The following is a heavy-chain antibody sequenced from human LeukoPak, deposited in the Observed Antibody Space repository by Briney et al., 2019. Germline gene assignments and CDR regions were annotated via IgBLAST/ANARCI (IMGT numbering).Heavy chain of an antibody. CDR1: GFTFSSYA. CDR3: AKTNTYTSGWYMNY. CDR2: ISGSGGGT. V-gene: IGHV3-23*01. D-gene: IGHD6-19*01. Sequence: GGSLRLSCAASGFTFSSYAMSWVRQAPGKGLEWVSAISGSGGGTYYADSVKGRFTISRDNSKNTLYLQMNSLRAEDTAVYYCAKTNTYTSGWYMNYWGQGTLVTVSS. J-gene: IGHJ4*02.